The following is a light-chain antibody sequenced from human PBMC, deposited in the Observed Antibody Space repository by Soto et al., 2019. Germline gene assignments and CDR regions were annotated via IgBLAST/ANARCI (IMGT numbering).Light chain of an antibody. J-gene: IGKJ4*01. CDR3: QQYDSSPGLT. CDR2: GAS. V-gene: IGKV3-15*01. CDR1: QSVSSN. Sequence: EIVMTQSPATLSVSPGERATLSCRASQSVSSNLAWYQQKPGQAPRLLIYGASTRATGIPARFSGSGSGTDFTLTISRLEPEDFAVYYCQQYDSSPGLTFGGGTKVDIK.